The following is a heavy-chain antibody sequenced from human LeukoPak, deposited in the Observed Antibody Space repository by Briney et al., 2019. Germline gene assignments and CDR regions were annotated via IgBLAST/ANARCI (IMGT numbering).Heavy chain of an antibody. CDR2: INPNSGAT. V-gene: IGHV1-2*02. Sequence: VASVKVSCKASGYTLTDYYLHWVRQAPGQGLKWMGWINPNSGATHYAQSFQARVTMTRDTSIASSYMELTGLESDDTAVYYCARGRRILGGPENAGDFFDLWGQGSLVTVSS. CDR3: ARGRRILGGPENAGDFFDL. D-gene: IGHD3-16*01. CDR1: GYTLTDYY. J-gene: IGHJ4*01.